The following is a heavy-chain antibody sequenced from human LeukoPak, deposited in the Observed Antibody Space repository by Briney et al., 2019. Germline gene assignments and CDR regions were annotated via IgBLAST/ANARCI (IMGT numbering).Heavy chain of an antibody. V-gene: IGHV1-46*01. CDR1: GYTFTSYD. Sequence: GASVKVSCKASGYTFTSYDINWVRQATGQGLEWMGIINPSGGSTSYAQKFQGRVTMTRDTSTSTVYMELSSLSSEDTAVYYCARALYCSGSSCYSSASDYWGQGTLVTVSS. CDR3: ARALYCSGSSCYSSASDY. D-gene: IGHD2-15*01. J-gene: IGHJ4*02. CDR2: INPSGGST.